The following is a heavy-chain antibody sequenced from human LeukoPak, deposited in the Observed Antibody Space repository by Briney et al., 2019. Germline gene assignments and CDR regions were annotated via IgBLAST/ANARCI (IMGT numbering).Heavy chain of an antibody. CDR3: ARVLSGSNFDS. V-gene: IGHV4-4*02. Sequence: PSETLSLTCVVSGGSISSNNWWSWVRQPPGKGLEWIGEIFHSGSTNYNPSLKCRVTMSVDKSKNQFSLRVSSVTAADTAVYYCARVLSGSNFDSWGHGTLVTVSS. D-gene: IGHD3-22*01. CDR2: IFHSGST. J-gene: IGHJ4*01. CDR1: GGSISSNNW.